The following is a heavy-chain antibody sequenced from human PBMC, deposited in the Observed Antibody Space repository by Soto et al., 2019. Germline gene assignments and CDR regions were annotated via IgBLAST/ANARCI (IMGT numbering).Heavy chain of an antibody. CDR2: TRNSGGA. CDR3: ASHLVMAGTRGFDH. D-gene: IGHD6-19*01. Sequence: QVQLQESGPGLVKPSGTLSLTCAVSRGSVFSSNWWSWVRLPPGKGLEWIGETRNSGGANYNPSLKSRVTITVDRSRNHIFLELSSVTAADTAVYYCASHLVMAGTRGFDHWGLGTLVTVSS. CDR1: RGSVFSSNW. J-gene: IGHJ4*02. V-gene: IGHV4-4*02.